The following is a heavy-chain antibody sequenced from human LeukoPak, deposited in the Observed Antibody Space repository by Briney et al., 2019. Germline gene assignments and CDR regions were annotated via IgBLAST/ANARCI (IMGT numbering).Heavy chain of an antibody. D-gene: IGHD2-15*01. CDR2: SGTAGDT. CDR3: AKKTRGTHPFDS. Sequence: PGGSLRLSCAASGFTFSSSAMNWVRQAPGKGLEWVSASGTAGDTYYADSVKGRFTISRDDSKNTLFLQMTSLRAEDTAVYYCAKKTRGTHPFDSWGQGTLVTVSP. J-gene: IGHJ4*02. CDR1: GFTFSSSA. V-gene: IGHV3-23*01.